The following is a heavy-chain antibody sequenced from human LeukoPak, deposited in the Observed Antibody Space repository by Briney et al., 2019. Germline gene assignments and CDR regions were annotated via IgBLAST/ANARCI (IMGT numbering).Heavy chain of an antibody. CDR2: IYTSGST. CDR3: ARGQSSGWYGGTGRDAGRESGGGDDAFDI. J-gene: IGHJ3*02. CDR1: GGSISSGSYY. V-gene: IGHV4-61*02. D-gene: IGHD6-19*01. Sequence: PSETLSLTCTVSGGSISSGSYYWSWIRQPAGKGLEWIGRIYTSGSTNYNPSLKSRVTISVDTSKNQFSLKLSSVTAADTAVYYCARGQSSGWYGGTGRDAGRESGGGDDAFDIWGQGTMVTVSS.